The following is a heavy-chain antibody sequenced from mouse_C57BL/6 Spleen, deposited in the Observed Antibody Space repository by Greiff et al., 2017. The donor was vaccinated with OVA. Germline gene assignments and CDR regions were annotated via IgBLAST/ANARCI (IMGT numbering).Heavy chain of an antibody. D-gene: IGHD1-1*01. CDR1: GYTFTSYW. J-gene: IGHJ4*01. CDR2: IYPSDSET. V-gene: IGHV1-61*01. CDR3: ARGDYGSSSHAMDY. Sequence: QVQLQQPGAELVRPGSSVKLSCKASGYTFTSYWMDWVKQRPGQGLEWIGNIYPSDSETHYNQKFKDKATLTVDKSSSTAYMQLSSLTSEDSAVYYCARGDYGSSSHAMDYWGQGTSVTVSS.